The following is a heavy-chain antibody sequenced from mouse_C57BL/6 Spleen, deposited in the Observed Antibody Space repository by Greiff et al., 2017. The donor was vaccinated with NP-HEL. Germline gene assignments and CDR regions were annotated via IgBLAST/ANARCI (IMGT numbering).Heavy chain of an antibody. Sequence: QVQLQQSGAELARPGASVKLSCKASGYTFTSYGISWVKQRPGQGLEWIGEIYPRSGNTYYNEKFKGKATLTADKSSSTAYMELRSLTSEDSAVYFCAVYGEKGYYFDYWGKGTTLTVSS. CDR2: IYPRSGNT. CDR3: AVYGEKGYYFDY. J-gene: IGHJ2*01. CDR1: GYTFTSYG. D-gene: IGHD2-13*01. V-gene: IGHV1-81*01.